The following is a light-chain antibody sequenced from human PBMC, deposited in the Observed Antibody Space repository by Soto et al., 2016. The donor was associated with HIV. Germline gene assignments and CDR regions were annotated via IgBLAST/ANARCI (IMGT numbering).Light chain of an antibody. V-gene: IGLV3-21*03. CDR3: QVWDSSDDHVV. Sequence: SYELTQPPSVSVAPGKTARITCGGNNIGSKNVHWFQQKSGQAPALVVYDDSDRPSGIPERFSGSNSGSTATLTISRVEAGDEADYYCQVWDSSDDHVVFGGGTKLTVL. CDR1: NIGSKN. J-gene: IGLJ2*01. CDR2: DDS.